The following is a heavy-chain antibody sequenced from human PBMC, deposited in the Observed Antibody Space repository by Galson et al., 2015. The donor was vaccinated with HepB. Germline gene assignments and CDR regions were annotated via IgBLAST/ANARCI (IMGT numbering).Heavy chain of an antibody. V-gene: IGHV3-23*01. J-gene: IGHJ4*02. CDR2: INAGGDNT. CDR3: ANFQYGY. Sequence: SLRLSCAASGFTFSSYAMGWVRQAPGKGLEWVSSINAGGDNTYYADSVKGRFTISRDNSKNTMYLQMNSLRAEDTAVYYCANFQYGYWGQGTLVTVSS. CDR1: GFTFSSYA. D-gene: IGHD2-2*01.